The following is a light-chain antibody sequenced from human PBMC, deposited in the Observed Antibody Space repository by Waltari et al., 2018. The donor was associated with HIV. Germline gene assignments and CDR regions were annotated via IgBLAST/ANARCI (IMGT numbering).Light chain of an antibody. J-gene: IGLJ3*02. CDR2: EDK. CDR3: QSYDSTNWV. Sequence: NFMLTQPHSVSESPGKTVTISCTRSSGSIVSNYVQWYQQRPGSAPTTVSYEDKQRPSGVPDRFSGSIDISSNSASLTISGLKTEDEADYYCQSYDSTNWVFGGATKLTVL. V-gene: IGLV6-57*04. CDR1: SGSIVSNY.